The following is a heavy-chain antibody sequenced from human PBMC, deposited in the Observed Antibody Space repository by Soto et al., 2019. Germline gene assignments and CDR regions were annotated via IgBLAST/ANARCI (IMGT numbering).Heavy chain of an antibody. Sequence: APVKLACKASGGTFSSYPISWVRQATGQGLEWMGWISAYNGNKKYAQKVQGRVTMTTDTSSSTAYMELRSLRSDDTAVYYCAREPNYFDYWGQGTLVTVSS. CDR1: GGTFSSYP. V-gene: IGHV1-18*01. J-gene: IGHJ4*02. CDR3: AREPNYFDY. CDR2: ISAYNGNK.